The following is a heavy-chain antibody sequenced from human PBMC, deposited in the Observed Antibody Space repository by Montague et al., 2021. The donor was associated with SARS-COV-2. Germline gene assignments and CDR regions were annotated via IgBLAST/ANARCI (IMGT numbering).Heavy chain of an antibody. Sequence: TLSLTCTVSGGSVSSYYWSWIRQSPGKGLQWPGYIYYSGSTDYNPSLKSRVTMSVDTSKNQLSLRLNSVTTADTAVYFCARAGGFYDYWSGYSSSAGFFDPWGQGILVTVSS. D-gene: IGHD3-3*01. V-gene: IGHV4-59*02. J-gene: IGHJ5*02. CDR1: GGSVSSYY. CDR2: IYYSGST. CDR3: ARAGGFYDYWSGYSSSAGFFDP.